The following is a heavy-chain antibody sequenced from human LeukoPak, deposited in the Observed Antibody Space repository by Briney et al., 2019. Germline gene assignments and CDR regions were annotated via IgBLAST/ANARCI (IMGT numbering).Heavy chain of an antibody. Sequence: SETLSLTCTVSGGSISSSNHYWGWIRQPPGKGLEWIGSIYYSGSTYYNPSLKSRVTISVDTSKNQFSLKLSSVTAADTAVYYCARAWAGGSSWIDYWGQGTLVTVSS. D-gene: IGHD6-13*01. J-gene: IGHJ4*02. CDR3: ARAWAGGSSWIDY. V-gene: IGHV4-39*07. CDR1: GGSISSSNHY. CDR2: IYYSGST.